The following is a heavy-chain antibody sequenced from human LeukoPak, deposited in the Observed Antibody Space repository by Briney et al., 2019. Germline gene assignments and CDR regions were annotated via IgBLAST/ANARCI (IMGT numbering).Heavy chain of an antibody. V-gene: IGHV5-10-1*01. CDR2: IDPSDSYT. D-gene: IGHD1-26*01. J-gene: IGHJ4*02. CDR1: GYSFTTYW. CDR3: ARLNSGSYWYFDY. Sequence: GESLKISCKGSGYSFTTYWIGWVRQMPGKGLEWMGRIDPSDSYTNYSPSFQGHVTISADKSISTAYLQWSSLKASDTAMYYCARLNSGSYWYFDYWGQGTLVTVSS.